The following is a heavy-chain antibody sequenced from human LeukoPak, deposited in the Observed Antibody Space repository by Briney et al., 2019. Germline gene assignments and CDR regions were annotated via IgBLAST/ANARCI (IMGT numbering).Heavy chain of an antibody. CDR1: GFTFSRFG. J-gene: IGHJ4*02. Sequence: GGSLRLSCAASGFTFSRFGMHWVRQAPGKGLEWVTFINYDGSKEYYADSVKGRVTISRDNSKNTLYLQMNSLRAEDTAVYYCAKERSSAWYYFDYWGQGTPVTVSS. D-gene: IGHD6-19*01. V-gene: IGHV3-30*02. CDR2: INYDGSKE. CDR3: AKERSSAWYYFDY.